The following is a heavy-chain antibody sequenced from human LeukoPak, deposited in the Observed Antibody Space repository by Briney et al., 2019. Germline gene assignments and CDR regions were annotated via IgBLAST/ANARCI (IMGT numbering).Heavy chain of an antibody. CDR1: GGSISSSSYY. CDR2: IYYSGST. Sequence: SETLSLTCTVSGGSISSSSYYWGWIRQPPGKGLEWIGSIYYSGSTYYNPSLKSRVTISVDTSKNQFSLKLSSVTAADTAVYYCASLNYYDSSGYYAFDHWGQGTLVTVSS. D-gene: IGHD3-22*01. V-gene: IGHV4-39*07. CDR3: ASLNYYDSSGYYAFDH. J-gene: IGHJ4*02.